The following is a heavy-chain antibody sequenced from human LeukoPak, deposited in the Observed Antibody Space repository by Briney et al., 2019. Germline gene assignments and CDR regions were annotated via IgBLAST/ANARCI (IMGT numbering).Heavy chain of an antibody. CDR1: GFDLGNYA. CDR3: AKGSLEMATVDFEF. CDR2: INWSSKMV. Sequence: GGSLRLSCAASGFDLGNYAMHGVRQAPGKGLQGVSGINWSSKMVAYAASVKGRFTISRDNAKNSLYLQMNSLISEDTAFYSCAKGSLEMATVDFEFWGQGTLVTVSS. V-gene: IGHV3-9*01. D-gene: IGHD5-24*01. J-gene: IGHJ4*02.